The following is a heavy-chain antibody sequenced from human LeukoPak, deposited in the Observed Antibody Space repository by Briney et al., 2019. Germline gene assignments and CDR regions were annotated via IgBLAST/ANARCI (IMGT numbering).Heavy chain of an antibody. V-gene: IGHV4-34*01. Sequence: PSETLSLTCAVYGGSFSGYYWSWIRQPPGKGPEWIGEINHSGSTNYNPSLKSRVTISVDTSKNQFSLKLSSVTAADTAVYYCASTAAAGPLYYFDYWGQGTLVTVSS. CDR1: GGSFSGYY. D-gene: IGHD6-13*01. CDR2: INHSGST. CDR3: ASTAAAGPLYYFDY. J-gene: IGHJ4*02.